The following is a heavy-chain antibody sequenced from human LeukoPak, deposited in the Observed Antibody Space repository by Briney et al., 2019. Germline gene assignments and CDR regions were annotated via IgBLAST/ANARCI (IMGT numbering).Heavy chain of an antibody. Sequence: ASVKVSCKASGYTFTSYGISWVRQAPGQGLEWMGWISAYNGNTNYAQKLQGRVTMTTDTSTSTAYMELRSLRSDDTAVYCCARDRDAAAYCGGDCYVAFDIWGQGTMVTVSS. J-gene: IGHJ3*02. CDR1: GYTFTSYG. CDR3: ARDRDAAAYCGGDCYVAFDI. CDR2: ISAYNGNT. V-gene: IGHV1-18*01. D-gene: IGHD2-21*01.